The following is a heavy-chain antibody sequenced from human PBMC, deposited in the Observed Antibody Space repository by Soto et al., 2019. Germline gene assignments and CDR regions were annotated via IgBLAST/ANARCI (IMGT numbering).Heavy chain of an antibody. CDR1: GFTFSSYA. V-gene: IGHV3-23*01. CDR3: AKDLQGGGYASYGMDV. J-gene: IGHJ6*02. CDR2: MSGSGGSV. Sequence: PGGSLRLSCAASGFTFSSYAMTWVRLAPGKGLEWVSTMSGSGGSVYYAGSVKGRVTISRDNSKNTLYLQMNSLRAEDTAVYYCAKDLQGGGYASYGMDVWGQGTTVTVSS. D-gene: IGHD5-12*01.